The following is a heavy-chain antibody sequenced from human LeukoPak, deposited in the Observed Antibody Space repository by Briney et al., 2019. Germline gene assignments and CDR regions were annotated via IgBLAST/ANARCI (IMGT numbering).Heavy chain of an antibody. V-gene: IGHV4-31*03. CDR1: GGSISSGGYY. Sequence: PSQTLSLTCTVSGGSISSGGYYWSWIRRHPGKGLEWIGYIYYSGSTYYNPSLKSRVTISVDTSKNQFSLKLSSVTAADTAVYYCARVKPYYCTNGVCYTPFDYWGQGTLVTVSS. CDR3: ARVKPYYCTNGVCYTPFDY. CDR2: IYYSGST. D-gene: IGHD2-8*01. J-gene: IGHJ4*02.